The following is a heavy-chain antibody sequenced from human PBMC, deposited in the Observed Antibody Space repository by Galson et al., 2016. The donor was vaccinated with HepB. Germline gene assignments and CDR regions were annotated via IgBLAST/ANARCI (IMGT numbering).Heavy chain of an antibody. D-gene: IGHD6-19*01. V-gene: IGHV1-18*04. Sequence: SVKVSCKASGYTFTSYGISWVRQAPGQGLEWLGWISAYNGSTKYSQKLQGRGTMTTDASTSTAYMELRSLRSDDTAVYYCAREASSGWYGADYWGQGTLGTGSS. J-gene: IGHJ4*02. CDR3: AREASSGWYGADY. CDR2: ISAYNGST. CDR1: GYTFTSYG.